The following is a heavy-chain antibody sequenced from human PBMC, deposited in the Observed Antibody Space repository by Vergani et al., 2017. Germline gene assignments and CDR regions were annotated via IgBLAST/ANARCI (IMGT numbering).Heavy chain of an antibody. CDR3: GRGSDNYN. V-gene: IGHV3-23*01. CDR2: IKNTGVST. Sequence: EVQLLQSEGAVVQPGGSLRLSCVASGFTFSSHAMSWVRQGHGQGLEWVSSIKNTGVSTHYADSVKGRFTISRDKSKNTLYLQMNSLRVEDTAVYYCGRGSDNYNWGQGTLVTVSS. CDR1: GFTFSSHA. D-gene: IGHD5-24*01. J-gene: IGHJ4*02.